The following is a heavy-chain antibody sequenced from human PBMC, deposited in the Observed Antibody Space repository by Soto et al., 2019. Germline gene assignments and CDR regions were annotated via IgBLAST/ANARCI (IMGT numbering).Heavy chain of an antibody. D-gene: IGHD3-22*01. V-gene: IGHV1-18*04. Sequence: SGYTFTSYGISWVRQAPGQGLEWMGWISAYNGNTNYAQKLQGRVTMTTDTSTSTAYMELRRLRSDDTAVYYCARYYDSSGFEFDPWGQGTLVTVSS. J-gene: IGHJ5*02. CDR3: ARYYDSSGFEFDP. CDR2: ISAYNGNT. CDR1: GYTFTSYG.